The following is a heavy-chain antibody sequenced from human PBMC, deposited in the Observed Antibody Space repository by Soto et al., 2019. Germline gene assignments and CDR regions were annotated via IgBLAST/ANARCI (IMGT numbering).Heavy chain of an antibody. V-gene: IGHV1-8*01. CDR3: ARVPISDIVVVPAAMPFDY. J-gene: IGHJ4*02. CDR2: MNPNSGNT. Sequence: ASVKGSCKASGYTFTSYDINWVRQATEQGLERMGWMNPNSGNTGYAQKFQGRVTMTRDTSTSTVYMELSSLRSEDTAVYYCARVPISDIVVVPAAMPFDYWGQGTLVTVSS. D-gene: IGHD2-2*01. CDR1: GYTFTSYD.